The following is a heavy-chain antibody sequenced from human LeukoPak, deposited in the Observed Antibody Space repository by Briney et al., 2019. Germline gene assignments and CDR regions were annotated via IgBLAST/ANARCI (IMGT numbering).Heavy chain of an antibody. CDR1: GDSFVSRNW. CDR2: IYHSGVN. CDR3: ARGAVGANAIFDL. J-gene: IGHJ4*02. V-gene: IGHV4-4*02. Sequence: SSETLSLTCAVSGDSFVSRNWWSWVRQTPEQGLEWIGEIYHSGVNNYNPSLRSRLTILIDRSKNQMSLNLNSVTAADTAVYYCARGAVGANAIFDLWGQGTLVTVSS. D-gene: IGHD1-26*01.